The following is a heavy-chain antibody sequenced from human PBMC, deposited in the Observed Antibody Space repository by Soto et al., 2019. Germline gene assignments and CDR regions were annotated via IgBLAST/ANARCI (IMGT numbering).Heavy chain of an antibody. D-gene: IGHD3-16*01. CDR3: AGDRKPVIPGNDYDYGMGV. CDR1: GGSIRDYF. V-gene: IGHV4-59*01. Sequence: SETLSLTCIVSGGSIRDYFWTWVRQPPGKGLEWIGYISSSGTINYNPSLKSPVTISLDTSRNHFSLKLSSVTTAETAVYFCAGDRKPVIPGNDYDYGMGVWGKGTTFTGSS. J-gene: IGHJ6*04. CDR2: ISSSGTI.